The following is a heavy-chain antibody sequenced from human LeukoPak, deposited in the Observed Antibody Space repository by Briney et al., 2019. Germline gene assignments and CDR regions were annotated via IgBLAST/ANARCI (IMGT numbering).Heavy chain of an antibody. Sequence: PGGSLRLSCAASGFTFSSYAMSWVRQAPGKRLEWVSAISGSGGSTYYADSVKGRFTISRDNSKNTLYLQMNSLRAEDTAVYYCAKDHYSSGWYPTPFDYWGQGTLVTVSS. J-gene: IGHJ4*02. CDR3: AKDHYSSGWYPTPFDY. D-gene: IGHD6-19*01. CDR2: ISGSGGST. V-gene: IGHV3-23*01. CDR1: GFTFSSYA.